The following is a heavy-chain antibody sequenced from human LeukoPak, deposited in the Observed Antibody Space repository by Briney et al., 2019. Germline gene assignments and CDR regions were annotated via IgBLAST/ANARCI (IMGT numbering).Heavy chain of an antibody. V-gene: IGHV1-46*01. J-gene: IGHJ2*01. CDR2: INPSGGST. CDR1: GYTFTSYY. Sequence: ASVNVSCKASGYTFTSYYMHWVRQAPGQGLEWMGIINPSGGSTSYAQKFQGRVTMTRDTSTSTVYMELSSLRSEDTAVYYCARDSGNIGSPVRGVIETHWYFDLWGRGTLVTVSS. D-gene: IGHD3-10*01. CDR3: ARDSGNIGSPVRGVIETHWYFDL.